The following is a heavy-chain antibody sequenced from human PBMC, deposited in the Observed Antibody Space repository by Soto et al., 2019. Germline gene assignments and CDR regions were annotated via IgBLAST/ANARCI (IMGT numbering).Heavy chain of an antibody. V-gene: IGHV4-39*01. CDR3: ARVLEWCNWFDP. D-gene: IGHD3-3*01. J-gene: IGHJ5*02. Sequence: QLQLQESGPGLVKPSETLSLTCTVSGGSISSSSYYWGWIRQPPGKGLEWIGSIYYSGSTYYNPSLKSRVTISVDTSKNQFSLKLSSVTAADTAVYYCARVLEWCNWFDPWGQGTLVTVSS. CDR2: IYYSGST. CDR1: GGSISSSSYY.